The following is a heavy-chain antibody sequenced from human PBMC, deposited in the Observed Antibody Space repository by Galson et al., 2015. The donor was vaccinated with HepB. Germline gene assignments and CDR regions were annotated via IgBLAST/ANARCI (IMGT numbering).Heavy chain of an antibody. CDR3: AKTNAYGYSEGEWYFDC. J-gene: IGHJ4*02. V-gene: IGHV3-9*01. Sequence: SLRLSCAASGFTFDDYAMHWVRQGPGKGLEWVSSISWNSGSRAYADSVKGRFVISRDNAKNSLYLQMNSLRVEDTAFYYCAKTNAYGYSEGEWYFDCWGQGTLVTVSS. CDR1: GFTFDDYA. CDR2: ISWNSGSR. D-gene: IGHD5-18*01.